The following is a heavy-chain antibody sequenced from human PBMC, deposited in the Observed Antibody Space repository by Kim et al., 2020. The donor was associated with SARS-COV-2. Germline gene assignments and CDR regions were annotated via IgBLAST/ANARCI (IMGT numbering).Heavy chain of an antibody. CDR2: INTNTGNP. Sequence: ASVKVSCKASGYTFTSYAMNWVRQAPGQGLEWMGWINTNTGNPTYAQGFTGRFVFSLDTSVSTAYLQISSLKAEDTAVYYCARGGITIFGVVIGYFDYWGQGTLVTVSS. CDR3: ARGGITIFGVVIGYFDY. J-gene: IGHJ4*02. D-gene: IGHD3-3*01. CDR1: GYTFTSYA. V-gene: IGHV7-4-1*02.